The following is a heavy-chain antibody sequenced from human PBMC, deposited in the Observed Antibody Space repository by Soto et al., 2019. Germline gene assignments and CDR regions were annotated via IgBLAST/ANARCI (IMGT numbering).Heavy chain of an antibody. CDR2: IIPILGIA. Sequence: QVQLVQSGAEVKKPGSSVKVSCKASGGTFSSYTISWVRQAPGQGLEWMGRIIPILGIANYAQKFQGRVTITADKSTSTAYMELSSLRSEDTALYYCARDSPYYYYGMDVWGQGTTVTVSS. V-gene: IGHV1-69*08. J-gene: IGHJ6*02. CDR3: ARDSPYYYYGMDV. CDR1: GGTFSSYT.